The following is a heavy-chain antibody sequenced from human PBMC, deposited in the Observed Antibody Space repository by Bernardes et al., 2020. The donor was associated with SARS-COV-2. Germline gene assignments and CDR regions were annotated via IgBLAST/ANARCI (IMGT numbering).Heavy chain of an antibody. Sequence: SETLSLTCGVFGGSFSRYYWTWIRQPPGKGLEWIGEINHSGTTNYNVSLNSRVTISIDTSKNQVSLKMRSLTAADTGVYYCARGRGSMDVWAKGTTVTVSS. V-gene: IGHV4-34*01. CDR3: ARGRGSMDV. D-gene: IGHD1-26*01. CDR2: INHSGTT. CDR1: GGSFSRYY. J-gene: IGHJ6*03.